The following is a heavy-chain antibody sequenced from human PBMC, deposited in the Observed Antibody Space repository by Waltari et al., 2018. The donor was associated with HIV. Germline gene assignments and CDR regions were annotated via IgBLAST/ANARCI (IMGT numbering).Heavy chain of an antibody. CDR3: ASNRHYYDSSAYHHYGMDV. V-gene: IGHV1-18*01. CDR1: GYTFTNYG. CDR2: ISPYNGNT. Sequence: VQLVQSGAEVKKPGASVKVSCKASGYTFTNYGISWVRQAPGQGLEWMGWISPYNGNTHYAQRFQGRVTMTTDTATSTAYRELRSLRSDDTAVYYCASNRHYYDSSAYHHYGMDVWGQGTTVTVSS. D-gene: IGHD3-22*01. J-gene: IGHJ6*02.